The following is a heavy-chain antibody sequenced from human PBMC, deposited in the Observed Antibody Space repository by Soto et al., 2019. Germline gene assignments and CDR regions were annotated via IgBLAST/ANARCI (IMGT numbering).Heavy chain of an antibody. D-gene: IGHD1-26*01. J-gene: IGHJ5*02. Sequence: QVQLVQSGGEVKKPGASVKFSCKAPVYTFPGYGISWVRRAPGQGLEWMGGISAYNGNTNYAQKLQGRVTMTTDTSTSTAYMELRSLRSDDTAVYYCARVVGALGHWFDPWGQGTLVTVSS. V-gene: IGHV1-18*01. CDR2: ISAYNGNT. CDR3: ARVVGALGHWFDP. CDR1: VYTFPGYG.